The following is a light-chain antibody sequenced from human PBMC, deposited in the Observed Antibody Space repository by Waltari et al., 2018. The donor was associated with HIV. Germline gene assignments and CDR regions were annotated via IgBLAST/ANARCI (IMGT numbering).Light chain of an antibody. J-gene: IGLJ2*01. CDR3: CSKSTIYFGVL. CDR1: SHDIGTSNL. CDR2: DVD. V-gene: IGLV2-23*02. Sequence: QYAMSQPASVSGSPGQSITHSCSGTSHDIGTSNLVCWYQHHPGKAPKLIIFDVDKRPSGISDRFSGSKSGYTASLTISGLRTEDEADYFCCSKSTIYFGVLFGGGTTLTVL.